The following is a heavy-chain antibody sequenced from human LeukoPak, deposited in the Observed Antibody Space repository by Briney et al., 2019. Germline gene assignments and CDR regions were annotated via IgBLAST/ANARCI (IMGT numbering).Heavy chain of an antibody. Sequence: GGSLRLSCAASGFTFSSYAMHWVRQAPGKGLEWVAVISYDGSNKYYADSVKGRFTISRDNSKNTLYLQMNSLRAEDTAVYYCARGYYYGSGSYYNALLDYWGQGTLVTVSS. CDR1: GFTFSSYA. D-gene: IGHD3-10*01. CDR2: ISYDGSNK. J-gene: IGHJ4*02. CDR3: ARGYYYGSGSYYNALLDY. V-gene: IGHV3-30-3*01.